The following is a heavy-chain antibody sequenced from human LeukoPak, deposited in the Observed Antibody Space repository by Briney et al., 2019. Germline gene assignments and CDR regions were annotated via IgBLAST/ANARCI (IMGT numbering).Heavy chain of an antibody. CDR1: GGSISSDY. CDR2: IYYTGST. CDR3: AKTLSFDGYSDF. Sequence: PSETLSLTCSVSGGSISSDYWSWIRQPPGKGLEWIGYIYYTGSTTYNPSLNSRVTISVDTSKSQFSLKLSPVTAADTAVYYCAKTLSFDGYSDFWGQGTLVTVSS. V-gene: IGHV4-59*01. J-gene: IGHJ4*02. D-gene: IGHD5-24*01.